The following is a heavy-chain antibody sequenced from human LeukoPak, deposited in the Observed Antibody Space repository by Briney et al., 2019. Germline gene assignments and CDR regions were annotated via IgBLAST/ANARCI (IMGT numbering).Heavy chain of an antibody. Sequence: PGGSQVLSCAASGFTVSNNYIRGVRPAPREGLEGGSIIYTRGSTYYAHSLQGRVTISVDKSKNTVYIQRKRLRADDTAMYYCAKLEGSVRYGSLAFDIWGQGTMVTVSS. CDR3: AKLEGSVRYGSLAFDI. V-gene: IGHV3-53*01. CDR1: GFTVSNNY. CDR2: IYTRGST. J-gene: IGHJ3*02. D-gene: IGHD5-18*01.